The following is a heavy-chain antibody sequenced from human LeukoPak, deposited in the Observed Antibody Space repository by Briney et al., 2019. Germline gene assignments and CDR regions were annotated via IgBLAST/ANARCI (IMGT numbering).Heavy chain of an antibody. Sequence: PSETLSLTCTVSGGSISSYYWSWIRQPPGKGLEWIGYIYYSGSTNYNPSLKSRVTISVDTSKNQFSLKLSSVTTADTAVYYCARDSGPLVIPSVFDYWGQGTLVTVSS. V-gene: IGHV4-59*01. J-gene: IGHJ4*02. CDR2: IYYSGST. D-gene: IGHD3-10*01. CDR3: ARDSGPLVIPSVFDY. CDR1: GGSISSYY.